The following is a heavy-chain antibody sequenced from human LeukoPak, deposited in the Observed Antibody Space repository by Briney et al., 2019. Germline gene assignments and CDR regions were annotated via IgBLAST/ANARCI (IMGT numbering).Heavy chain of an antibody. V-gene: IGHV4-59*07. D-gene: IGHD2-2*01. CDR1: GGSLTNYD. Sequence: SDTLSLTCTVSGGSLTNYDWSWIRQPPGKGLEWIGFKYYSGATNYNPSLKSRVTISLDASKNQFSLKLSSVTTADTAVYYCAREAVPNYMDVWGTGTTVTVSS. CDR3: AREAVPNYMDV. CDR2: KYYSGAT. J-gene: IGHJ6*03.